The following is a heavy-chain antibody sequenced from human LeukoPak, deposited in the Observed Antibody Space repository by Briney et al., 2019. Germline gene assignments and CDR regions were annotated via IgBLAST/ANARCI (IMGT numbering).Heavy chain of an antibody. CDR3: AREAWPYSSWGYFDY. CDR2: ISYDGSNK. J-gene: IGHJ4*02. CDR1: GFTFSSYA. V-gene: IGHV3-30*01. Sequence: PGRFLRLSCAASGFTFSSYAMHWVRQAPGKGLEWVAVISYDGSNKYYADSVKGRFTISRDNSKNTLYLQMNSLRAEDTAVYYCAREAWPYSSWGYFDYWGQGTLVTVSS. D-gene: IGHD6-6*01.